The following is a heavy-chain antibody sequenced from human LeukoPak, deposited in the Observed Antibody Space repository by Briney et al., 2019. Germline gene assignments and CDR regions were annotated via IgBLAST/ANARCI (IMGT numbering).Heavy chain of an antibody. D-gene: IGHD6-13*01. CDR2: ISAYNGNT. CDR3: ARDPARNWYSSSWYPDTPI. CDR1: GYTFTGYY. J-gene: IGHJ3*02. V-gene: IGHV1-18*04. Sequence: AASVKVSCKASGYTFTGYYIHWVRQAPGQGLEWMGWISAYNGNTNYAQKLQGRVTMTTDTSTSTAYMELRSLRSDDTAVYYCARDPARNWYSSSWYPDTPIWGQGTMVTVSS.